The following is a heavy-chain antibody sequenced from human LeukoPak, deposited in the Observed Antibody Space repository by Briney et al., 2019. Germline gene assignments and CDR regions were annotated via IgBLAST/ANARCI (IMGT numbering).Heavy chain of an antibody. V-gene: IGHV1-18*01. Sequence: GASVKVSCKASGYTFTSYGISWVRQAPGQGLERMGWISAYNGNTNYAQKLQGRVTMTTDTSTSTAYMELRSLRSDDTAVYYCARDQRALLWFGELVDAFDIWGQGTMVTVSS. D-gene: IGHD3-10*01. CDR2: ISAYNGNT. J-gene: IGHJ3*02. CDR3: ARDQRALLWFGELVDAFDI. CDR1: GYTFTSYG.